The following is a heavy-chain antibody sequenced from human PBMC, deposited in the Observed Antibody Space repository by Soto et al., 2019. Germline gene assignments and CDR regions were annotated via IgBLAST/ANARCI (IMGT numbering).Heavy chain of an antibody. CDR2: IIPIQGKA. V-gene: IGHV1-69*02. CDR1: GGSFISYS. CDR3: AKSLLFVDHAYMDV. J-gene: IGHJ6*03. Sequence: QVQLVQSGAELKKPGSSVKVSCEASGGSFISYSFTWVRQAPGQGLEWMGRIIPIQGKANYALKFQDRVTITADRSTRTAYMELRSLRPKDTAVYYCAKSLLFVDHAYMDVWGKGTTVTVSS. D-gene: IGHD2-21*01.